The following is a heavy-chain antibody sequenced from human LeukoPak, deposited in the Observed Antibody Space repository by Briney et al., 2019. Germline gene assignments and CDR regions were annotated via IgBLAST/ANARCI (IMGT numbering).Heavy chain of an antibody. CDR3: AKYLAGGWYYIDC. D-gene: IGHD6-19*01. CDR1: GGTFSSNA. V-gene: IGHV3-23*01. CDR2: ITGSGDNT. J-gene: IGHJ4*02. Sequence: QPGGSLRLSCAASGGTFSSNAMRWVRQAPGKGLEWVSGITGSGDNTYYTESVKGRFTISRDNSKNTLYLEMNSLRAEDTAIYYCAKYLAGGWYYIDCWGQGTLVTVSS.